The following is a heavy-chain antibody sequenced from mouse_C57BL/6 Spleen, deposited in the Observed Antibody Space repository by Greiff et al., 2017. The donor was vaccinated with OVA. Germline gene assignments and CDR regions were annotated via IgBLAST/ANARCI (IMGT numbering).Heavy chain of an antibody. CDR2: IYPGSGST. J-gene: IGHJ3*01. CDR3: ARSVSNYEGWFAY. D-gene: IGHD2-5*01. Sequence: QVQLQQPGAELVKPGASVKMSCKASGYTFTSYWITWVKQRPGQGLEWIGDIYPGSGSTNYNEKFKSKATLTVDTSSSTAYMQLSSLTSEDSAVYYCARSVSNYEGWFAYWGQGTLVTVSA. V-gene: IGHV1-55*01. CDR1: GYTFTSYW.